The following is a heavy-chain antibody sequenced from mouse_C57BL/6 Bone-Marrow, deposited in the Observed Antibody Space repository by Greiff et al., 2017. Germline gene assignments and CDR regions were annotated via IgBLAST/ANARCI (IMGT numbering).Heavy chain of an antibody. V-gene: IGHV1-54*01. J-gene: IGHJ1*03. D-gene: IGHD1-1*01. Sequence: LQESGAELVRPGTSVKVSCKASGYAFTNYLIEWVKQRPGQGLEWIGVINPGSGGTNYNEKVKGKATLTADKSSSTAYMQLSSLTSEDSAVYFCARSDGSSFWYFDVWGTGTTVTVSS. CDR3: ARSDGSSFWYFDV. CDR2: INPGSGGT. CDR1: GYAFTNYL.